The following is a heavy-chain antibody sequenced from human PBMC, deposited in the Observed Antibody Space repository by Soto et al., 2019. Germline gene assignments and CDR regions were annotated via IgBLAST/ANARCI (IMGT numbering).Heavy chain of an antibody. V-gene: IGHV1-2*04. D-gene: IGHD3-10*01. J-gene: IGHJ6*03. Sequence: ASVKVSCKASGYTFTGYYMLWVRQAPGQGLEWMGWINPNSGGTNYAQKFQGWVTMTRDTSISTAYMELSRLRSDDTAVYYCARGHKDYYGSGSPRYYYYMDVWGKGTTVTVSS. CDR1: GYTFTGYY. CDR2: INPNSGGT. CDR3: ARGHKDYYGSGSPRYYYYMDV.